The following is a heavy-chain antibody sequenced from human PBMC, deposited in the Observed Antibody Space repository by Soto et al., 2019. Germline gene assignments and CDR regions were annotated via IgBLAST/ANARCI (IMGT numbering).Heavy chain of an antibody. V-gene: IGHV1-3*01. D-gene: IGHD6-19*01. CDR1: GYTFTSYA. CDR2: INAGNGNT. Sequence: ASVKVSCKASGYTFTSYAIHWVRQAPGQRLEWMGWINAGNGNTKYSQKFQGRVTITRDTSAGTAYMELSSLRSEDTAVYYCARVIGGWYYFDYWGQGTLVTVSS. J-gene: IGHJ4*02. CDR3: ARVIGGWYYFDY.